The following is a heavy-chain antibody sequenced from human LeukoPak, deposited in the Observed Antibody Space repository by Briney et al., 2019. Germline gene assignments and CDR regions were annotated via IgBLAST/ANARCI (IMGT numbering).Heavy chain of an antibody. J-gene: IGHJ4*02. CDR3: ASDSPYCSSTSRSSFDY. CDR1: GGSIRSSYYY. D-gene: IGHD2-2*01. Sequence: PSETLSLTCTVSGGSIRSSYYYWSWIRQPPGKGLEWIGEINHSGSTNYNPSLKSRVTISVDTSKNQFSLKLSSVTAADTAVYYCASDSPYCSSTSRSSFDYWGQGTLVTVSS. V-gene: IGHV4-39*07. CDR2: INHSGST.